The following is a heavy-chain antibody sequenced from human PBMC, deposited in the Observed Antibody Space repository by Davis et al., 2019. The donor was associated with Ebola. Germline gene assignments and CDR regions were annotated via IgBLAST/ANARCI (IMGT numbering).Heavy chain of an antibody. D-gene: IGHD3-3*01. Sequence: GESLKISCTASGFTFGDYAMSWVRQAPGKGLEWVGFIRSKAYGGTTEYAASVKGRFTISRDDSKSIAYLQMNSLKTEDTAVYYCTRDFDFWSGYYGPYWGQGTLVTVSS. CDR3: TRDFDFWSGYYGPY. V-gene: IGHV3-49*04. J-gene: IGHJ4*02. CDR2: IRSKAYGGTT. CDR1: GFTFGDYA.